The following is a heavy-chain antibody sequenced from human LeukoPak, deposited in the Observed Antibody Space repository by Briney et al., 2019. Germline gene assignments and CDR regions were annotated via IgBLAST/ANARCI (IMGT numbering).Heavy chain of an antibody. Sequence: GGSLRLSCAASGFTLSSYWMSWVRQAPGKGLEWVANIKQDGSEKYYVDSVKGRFTISRDNAKNSLYLQMNSLRAEDTAVYYCATSDRYYDFWSGYHPTRFDYWGQGTLVTVSS. D-gene: IGHD3-3*01. CDR3: ATSDRYYDFWSGYHPTRFDY. CDR2: IKQDGSEK. V-gene: IGHV3-7*01. CDR1: GFTLSSYW. J-gene: IGHJ4*02.